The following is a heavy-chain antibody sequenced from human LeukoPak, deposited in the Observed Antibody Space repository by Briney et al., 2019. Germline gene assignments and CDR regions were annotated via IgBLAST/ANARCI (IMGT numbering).Heavy chain of an antibody. V-gene: IGHV6-1*01. Sequence: SQTLSLTCAISGDSVSSNSAAWTWIRQYPSRGLEWLGRTYYRSKWSDDYAVSVKSRITINPDTSKNQFSLHLNSVTPEDTAVYYCARGRVTTIANYYYYYIDVWGEGTTVTVSS. CDR1: GDSVSSNSAA. CDR3: ARGRVTTIANYYYYYIDV. J-gene: IGHJ6*03. D-gene: IGHD4-17*01. CDR2: TYYRSKWSD.